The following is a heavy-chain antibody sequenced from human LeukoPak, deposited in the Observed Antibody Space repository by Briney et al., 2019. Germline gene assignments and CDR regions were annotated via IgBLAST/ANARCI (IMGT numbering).Heavy chain of an antibody. CDR1: GGSISSGSYY. CDR2: IYTSGST. CDR3: ARTDGTIGGYFGY. J-gene: IGHJ4*02. D-gene: IGHD1-7*01. V-gene: IGHV4-61*02. Sequence: SETLSLTCTVSGGSISSGSYYWSWIRQPAGKGLEWIGRIYTSGSTNYNPSLKSRVTISVDTSKNQFSLKLSSVTAADTAVYYCARTDGTIGGYFGYWGQGTLVTVSS.